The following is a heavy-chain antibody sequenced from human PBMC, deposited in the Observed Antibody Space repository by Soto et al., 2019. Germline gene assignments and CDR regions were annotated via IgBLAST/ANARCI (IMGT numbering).Heavy chain of an antibody. J-gene: IGHJ1*01. CDR3: VKDPSRGGWYGFFLH. CDR2: ISNNGGST. CDR1: GFIFSDYA. D-gene: IGHD6-19*01. V-gene: IGHV3-64D*06. Sequence: VVSLRLSCSASGFIFSDYAMHWVRLTPGKGLEFVSAISNNGGSTNDAPSVWGRFTISRDNSKNTVYLEMSSLRVEDTAIYYCVKDPSRGGWYGFFLHWGQGTVVTVSS.